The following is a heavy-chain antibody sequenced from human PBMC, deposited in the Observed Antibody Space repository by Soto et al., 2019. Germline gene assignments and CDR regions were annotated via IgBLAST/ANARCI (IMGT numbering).Heavy chain of an antibody. Sequence: SETLSLTCAISGDSVSSNSAAWNWIRQSPARGLEWLGRTYYRSKWYNDYAVSVKSRITINPDTSKNQFSLQLNSVTPEDTAVYYCARDGGDSYGWSHNGMDVWGRGXTVTV. V-gene: IGHV6-1*01. CDR2: TYYRSKWYN. J-gene: IGHJ6*02. CDR1: GDSVSSNSAA. D-gene: IGHD5-18*01. CDR3: ARDGGDSYGWSHNGMDV.